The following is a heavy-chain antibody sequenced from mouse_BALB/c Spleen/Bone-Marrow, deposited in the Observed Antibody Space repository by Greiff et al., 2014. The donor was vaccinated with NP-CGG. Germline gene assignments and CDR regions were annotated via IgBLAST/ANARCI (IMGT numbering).Heavy chain of an antibody. D-gene: IGHD2-1*01. Sequence: QVQLQQSGAELARPGASVKLSCKASGYTFTSYWMQWVKQRPGQGLEWIGVIYPGDGDTRYTQKFRGKATLTADKSSNTAYMQLSSLTSEDSAVYFCASPYGNYDAMDYWGQGTSVTVSS. CDR2: IYPGDGDT. CDR1: GYTFTSYW. CDR3: ASPYGNYDAMDY. J-gene: IGHJ4*01. V-gene: IGHV1-87*01.